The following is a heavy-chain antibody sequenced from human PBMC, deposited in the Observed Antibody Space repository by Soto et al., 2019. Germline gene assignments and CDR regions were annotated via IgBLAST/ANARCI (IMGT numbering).Heavy chain of an antibody. V-gene: IGHV4-61*01. J-gene: IGHJ2*01. D-gene: IGHD2-21*02. CDR1: GGSIASRSYY. CDR3: ARVSRPEVTGEDF. CDR2: VYYSGSG. Sequence: SETLSLTCSVSGGSIASRSYYWSWLRQPPGKGLEWIGYVYYSGSGFYNPPLKSRVTILVDTSKDQFTLSLSSVTAADTAVYYCARVSRPEVTGEDF.